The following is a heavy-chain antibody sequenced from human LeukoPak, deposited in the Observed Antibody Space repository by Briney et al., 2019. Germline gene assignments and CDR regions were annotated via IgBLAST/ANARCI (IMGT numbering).Heavy chain of an antibody. V-gene: IGHV3-23*01. J-gene: IGHJ5*02. CDR3: AKDRLGYCSSTSCYRWFDP. Sequence: GGSLRLSCAASGFTFSEYAMNWVRQAPGKGLEWVSHITGGGERTYFADSVKGRFTISRDNSKNTLYLQMNSLRAEDTAVYYCAKDRLGYCSSTSCYRWFDPWGQGTLVTVSS. CDR2: ITGGGERT. CDR1: GFTFSEYA. D-gene: IGHD2-2*01.